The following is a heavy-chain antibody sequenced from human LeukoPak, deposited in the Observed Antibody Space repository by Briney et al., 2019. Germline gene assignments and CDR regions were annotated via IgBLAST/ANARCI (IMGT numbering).Heavy chain of an antibody. D-gene: IGHD2-15*01. CDR2: ISPYNSRR. CDR3: ANVAKGRYFFYYMDV. V-gene: IGHV1-18*01. CDR1: GHSSNTFG. J-gene: IGHJ6*03. Sequence: ASVKVSCKASGHSSNTFGITWVRQAPVQGLEWIGWISPYNSRRKYADKFQGRVTMTTDTSTTTSYMELRSLRSDDTAVYFCANVAKGRYFFYYMDVWGKGTTVTVS.